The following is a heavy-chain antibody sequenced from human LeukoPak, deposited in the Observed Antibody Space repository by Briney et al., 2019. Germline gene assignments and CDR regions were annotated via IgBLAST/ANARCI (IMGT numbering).Heavy chain of an antibody. CDR1: GYTFTGYY. J-gene: IGHJ4*02. CDR3: ARPAGGDNYFDY. V-gene: IGHV1-2*02. Sequence: GASVNVSCKASGYTFTGYYMHWVRQAPGQGLEWMGWINPNSGGTNYAQKFQGRVTMTRDTSISTAYMELSRLRSDDTAVYYCARPAGGDNYFDYWGQGTLVTVSS. CDR2: INPNSGGT. D-gene: IGHD2-2*01.